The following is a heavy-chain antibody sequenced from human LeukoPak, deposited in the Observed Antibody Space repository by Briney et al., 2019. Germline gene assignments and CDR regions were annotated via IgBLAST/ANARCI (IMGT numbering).Heavy chain of an antibody. CDR1: GFTFSDYY. J-gene: IGHJ5*02. D-gene: IGHD6-13*01. Sequence: PGGSLRLSCAASGFTFSDYYMSWIRQAPGKGLEWVSYISSSGSTIYYADSVRGRFTISRDNAKNSLYLQMNSLRAEDTAVYYCARDGSSSWNRVNWFDPWGQGTLVTVSS. CDR3: ARDGSSSWNRVNWFDP. CDR2: ISSSGSTI. V-gene: IGHV3-11*04.